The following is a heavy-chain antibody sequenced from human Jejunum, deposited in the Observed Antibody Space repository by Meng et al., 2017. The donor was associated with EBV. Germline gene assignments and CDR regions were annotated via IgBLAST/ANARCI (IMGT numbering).Heavy chain of an antibody. Sequence: VHLVPFGTEVKYPGASVKASCQASGSNFIGYEIHLVRQAPGQGLEWMGRINLNSGGTDSAQRFQGRVTMTRDTSTSTAYMELSRLGSGDTAVYYCARDSSLHCYGGSCYLDYWGQGTLVTVSS. CDR2: INLNSGGT. CDR1: GSNFIGYE. J-gene: IGHJ4*02. CDR3: ARDSSLHCYGGSCYLDY. D-gene: IGHD2-15*01. V-gene: IGHV1-2*06.